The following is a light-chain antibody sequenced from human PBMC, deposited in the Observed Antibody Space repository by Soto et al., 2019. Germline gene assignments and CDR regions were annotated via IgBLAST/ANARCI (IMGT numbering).Light chain of an antibody. V-gene: IGKV3-20*01. Sequence: EIVLTQSLGTLSLYKGESATLSCRARQSVSSSYLAWYQQKPGQAPRLLIHGASSRATGIPDRFSGSGSGTDFTLTISRVEPEDFAVYYCQQYGSSPPVTFGGGTKVDIK. CDR1: QSVSSSY. J-gene: IGKJ4*02. CDR3: QQYGSSPPVT. CDR2: GAS.